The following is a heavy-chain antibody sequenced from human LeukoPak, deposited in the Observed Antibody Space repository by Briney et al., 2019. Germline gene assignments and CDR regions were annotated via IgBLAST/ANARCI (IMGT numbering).Heavy chain of an antibody. J-gene: IGHJ4*02. CDR1: GLTFTSHG. CDR2: VRIDGSDT. V-gene: IGHV3-33*01. CDR3: ARDRGKDYFDS. D-gene: IGHD4-23*01. Sequence: GTSLRLSCTTSGLTFTSHGFHWLRQVVGKRLEWVAFVRIDGSDTYHANSVKGRFSVSRDDSKNTLYLQMNSLRPEDTAIYYCARDRGKDYFDSWGQGTQVTVSS.